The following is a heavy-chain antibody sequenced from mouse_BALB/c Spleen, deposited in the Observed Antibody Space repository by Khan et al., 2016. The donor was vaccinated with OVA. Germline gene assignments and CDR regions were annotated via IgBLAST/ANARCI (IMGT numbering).Heavy chain of an antibody. V-gene: IGHV4-2*02. J-gene: IGHJ2*01. D-gene: IGHD2-14*01. Sequence: EVKLLESGGGLVQPGGSLTLSCAASGFDFSRYWMTWARQAPGKGQEWIGEINPGSSTINYTPSLKDKFIISSDTAKHTLYLQMSKVSSEDNALSNCARLGGYGYFDYWGQGTTPTVSS. CDR1: GFDFSRYW. CDR2: INPGSSTI. CDR3: ARLGGYGYFDY.